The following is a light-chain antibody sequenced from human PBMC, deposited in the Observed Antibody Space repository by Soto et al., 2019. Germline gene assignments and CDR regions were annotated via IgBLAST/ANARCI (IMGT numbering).Light chain of an antibody. CDR1: TGAVTSGNY. CDR3: LLSYSGTKWV. J-gene: IGLJ3*02. Sequence: QAVVTQEPSLTVSPGGTVTLTCGSSTGAVTSGNYPYWFQKKPGQAPRTLIYDTTNKQSWTPARFSGSLLGGKAALPLAGAQTDDEADYYCLLSYSGTKWVFGGGTKLTVL. CDR2: DTT. V-gene: IGLV7-46*01.